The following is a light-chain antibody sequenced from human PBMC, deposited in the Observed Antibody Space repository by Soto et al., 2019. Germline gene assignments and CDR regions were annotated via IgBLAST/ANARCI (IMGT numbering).Light chain of an antibody. CDR2: DAS. CDR3: QQRSNLPLT. J-gene: IGKJ1*01. Sequence: EIVLTQSPATLSLSPGDRATLSCRASQSVSSYLAWYQQKPGQAPRLLIYDASNRATGIPSRFSGSGSGTDFTLTISSLEPEDFAVYYCQQRSNLPLTFGQGTKVEIK. CDR1: QSVSSY. V-gene: IGKV3-11*01.